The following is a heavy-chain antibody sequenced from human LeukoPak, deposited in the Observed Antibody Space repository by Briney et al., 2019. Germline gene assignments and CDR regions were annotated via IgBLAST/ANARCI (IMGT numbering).Heavy chain of an antibody. CDR1: GFTFSSYG. V-gene: IGHV3-30*03. Sequence: GRSLRLSCAASGFTFSSYGMHWVRQAPGKGLEWVAVISYDGSNKYYADSVKGRFTISRDNSKNTLYLQMNSLRAEDTAVYYCARDVEGSEGLGIEEGMDVWGQGTTVTVSS. D-gene: IGHD3-10*01. CDR2: ISYDGSNK. CDR3: ARDVEGSEGLGIEEGMDV. J-gene: IGHJ6*02.